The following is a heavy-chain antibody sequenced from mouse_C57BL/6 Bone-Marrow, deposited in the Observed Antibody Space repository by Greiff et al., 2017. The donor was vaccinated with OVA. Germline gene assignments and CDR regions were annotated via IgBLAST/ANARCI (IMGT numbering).Heavy chain of an antibody. Sequence: QVHVKQPGAELVKPGASVKMSCKASGYTFTSYWITWVKQRPGQGLEWIGDIYPGSGSTNYNEKFKSKATLTVDTSSSTAYMQLSSLTSEDSAVYYCAREGIPSLYYFDYWGQGTTLTVSS. D-gene: IGHD6-1*01. CDR2: IYPGSGST. V-gene: IGHV1-55*01. CDR3: AREGIPSLYYFDY. CDR1: GYTFTSYW. J-gene: IGHJ2*01.